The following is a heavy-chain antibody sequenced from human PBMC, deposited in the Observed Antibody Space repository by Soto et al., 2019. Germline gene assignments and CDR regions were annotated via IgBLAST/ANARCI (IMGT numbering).Heavy chain of an antibody. J-gene: IGHJ5*02. CDR2: ISAYNGNT. V-gene: IGHV1-18*01. Sequence: QVQLVQSGAEVKKPGASVKVSCKASGYSFRSYGITWVRQAPGQGLEWMGWISAYNGNTNYAQNLQGRVTMTTDTFTSTAYMERRSLRFDDTAVYYCASDLGADLGVTYCRFDPWGQGTLVTVSS. CDR3: ASDLGADLGVTYCRFDP. D-gene: IGHD2-21*02. CDR1: GYSFRSYG.